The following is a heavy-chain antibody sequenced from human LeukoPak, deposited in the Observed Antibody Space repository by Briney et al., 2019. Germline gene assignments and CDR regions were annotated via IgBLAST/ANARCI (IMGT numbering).Heavy chain of an antibody. CDR2: IEYDGSRA. CDR3: TRYNNDHFDY. J-gene: IGHJ4*02. Sequence: SLRLSCAGSGFTFGGYGMHWFRQTPGKGLEWVAVIEYDGSRAFYADSVKGRFTISRDNSKNTMSVQMDDLRAEDTAVYYCTRYNNDHFDYWGQGTLVTVSS. D-gene: IGHD1-14*01. V-gene: IGHV3-33*01. CDR1: GFTFGGYG.